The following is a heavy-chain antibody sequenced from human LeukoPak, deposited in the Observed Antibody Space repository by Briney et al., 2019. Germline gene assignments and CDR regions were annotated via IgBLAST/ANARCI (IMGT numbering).Heavy chain of an antibody. CDR1: GFPFSSSA. CDR3: AKVRYSSSYYYGMDV. V-gene: IGHV3-23*01. J-gene: IGHJ6*02. CDR2: LSGSGTST. Sequence: GGSLRLSCAASGFPFSSSAMSWVRQAAGKGLEWVSGLSGSGTSTYYADSVKGRFTISRDNSKNTVYLQMNSLRAEDTAVYYCAKVRYSSSYYYGMDVWGQGTTVTVSS. D-gene: IGHD6-13*01.